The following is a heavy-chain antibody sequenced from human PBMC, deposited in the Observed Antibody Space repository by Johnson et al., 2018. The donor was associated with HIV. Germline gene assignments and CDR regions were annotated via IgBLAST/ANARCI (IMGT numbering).Heavy chain of an antibody. CDR2: ISYDGSNK. D-gene: IGHD3-10*01. J-gene: IGHJ3*02. V-gene: IGHV3-30*04. CDR3: ARVGGSWMLDAFDI. Sequence: VQLVESGGGVVQPGRSLRLSCAASGFTFNSYAMHWVRQAPGKGLAWVAVISYDGSNKYYADSVKGRFTISRDNSKNTLYLQMNSLRAGDSAVYYCARVGGSWMLDAFDIWGQGTVVTVSS. CDR1: GFTFNSYA.